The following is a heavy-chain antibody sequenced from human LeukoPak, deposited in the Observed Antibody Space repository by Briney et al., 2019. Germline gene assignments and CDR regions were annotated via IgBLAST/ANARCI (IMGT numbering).Heavy chain of an antibody. D-gene: IGHD5-18*01. J-gene: IGHJ5*02. Sequence: SETLSLTCTVSGGSISSGGYYWSWTRQHPGKGLEWIGYIYYSGSTYYNPSLKSRVTISVDTSKNQFSLKLSSVTAADTAVYYCARSGTAMAQGWFDPWGQGTLVTVSS. CDR2: IYYSGST. CDR1: GGSISSGGYY. V-gene: IGHV4-31*03. CDR3: ARSGTAMAQGWFDP.